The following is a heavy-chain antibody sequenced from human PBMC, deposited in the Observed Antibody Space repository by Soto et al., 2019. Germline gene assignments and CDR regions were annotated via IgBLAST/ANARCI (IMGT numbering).Heavy chain of an antibody. CDR2: SYYSGTT. CDR1: GASIIVHSDY. Sequence: SETLSLTCTVSGASIIVHSDYWTWIRQPPGKGLEWIGSSYYSGTTYFNPSLKSRATISVDTSKNQFSLRLTSVTAADTAIYYCTRRHNWNDNYFDPWGPGALVTVSS. CDR3: TRRHNWNDNYFDP. V-gene: IGHV4-39*01. D-gene: IGHD1-20*01. J-gene: IGHJ5*02.